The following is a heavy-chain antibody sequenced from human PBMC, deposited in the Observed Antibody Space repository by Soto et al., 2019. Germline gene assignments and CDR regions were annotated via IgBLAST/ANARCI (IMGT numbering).Heavy chain of an antibody. V-gene: IGHV1-18*01. CDR1: GYTFTSYG. D-gene: IGHD2-2*01. CDR3: ARELLPLYSCSNYLDY. Sequence: ASRNITYNASGYTFTSYGISWVRQAPGQGLEWMGWISAYNGNTNYAQKLQGRVTMTTDTSTSTAYMELRSLRSDDTAVYYCARELLPLYSCSNYLDYWRQITPVTVS. CDR2: ISAYNGNT. J-gene: IGHJ4*02.